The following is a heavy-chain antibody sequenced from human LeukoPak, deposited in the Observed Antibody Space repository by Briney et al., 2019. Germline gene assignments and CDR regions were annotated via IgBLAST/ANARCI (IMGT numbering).Heavy chain of an antibody. CDR3: ARGYYFASGSLIDY. Sequence: PGGSLRLSCAASGFTFSSHDMHWVRQPTGKGLEWVSTISPAGHTYYDDSVKGRFTISREDAENSVYLQTNSLSAGDTAVYYCARGYYFASGSLIDYWGQGILVTVSS. V-gene: IGHV3-13*04. CDR2: ISPAGHT. J-gene: IGHJ4*02. D-gene: IGHD3-10*01. CDR1: GFTFSSHD.